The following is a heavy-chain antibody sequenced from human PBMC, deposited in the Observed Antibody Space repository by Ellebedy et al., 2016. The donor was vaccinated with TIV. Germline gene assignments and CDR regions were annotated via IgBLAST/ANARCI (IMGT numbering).Heavy chain of an antibody. D-gene: IGHD3-22*01. V-gene: IGHV5-51*01. CDR3: ARRGDSSGYLDLDY. J-gene: IGHJ4*02. CDR2: IYPGDSDT. CDR1: GYNFTNYW. Sequence: GESLKISCKASGYNFTNYWIGWVRQMPGKGLEWMGIIYPGDSDTRYSPSFQGQVTISADKSISTAYLQWSSLKASDTAMYYCARRGDSSGYLDLDYWGQGTLVTVSS.